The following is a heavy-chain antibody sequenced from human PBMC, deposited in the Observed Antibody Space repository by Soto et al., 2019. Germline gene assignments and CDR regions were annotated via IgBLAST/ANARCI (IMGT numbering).Heavy chain of an antibody. Sequence: GSLRLSCAASGFPFSSYAMSWVRHAPDKGLEWVSAIGFRGDSTYYADSVKGRFTISRDNSRNTLYLQMNSLRAEDTAVYYCARRFSSSSFYFDYWGQGTLVTVSS. CDR3: ARRFSSSSFYFDY. J-gene: IGHJ4*02. V-gene: IGHV3-23*01. CDR1: GFPFSSYA. D-gene: IGHD6-6*01. CDR2: IGFRGDST.